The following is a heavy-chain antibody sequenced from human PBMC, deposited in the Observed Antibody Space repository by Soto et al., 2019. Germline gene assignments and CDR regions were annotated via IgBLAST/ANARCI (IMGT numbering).Heavy chain of an antibody. CDR3: ARVAY. CDR2: ISSGSSDT. J-gene: IGHJ4*02. V-gene: IGHV3-21*01. CDR1: GFTFSRVS. Sequence: GGSLRLSCEASGFTFSRVSMNWVRQGPGKGLGWVASISSGSSDTWYADSVKGRFIISRDNAQNSLFLQMNTLRPEDTAMYYCARVAYWGPGTQVTVSS.